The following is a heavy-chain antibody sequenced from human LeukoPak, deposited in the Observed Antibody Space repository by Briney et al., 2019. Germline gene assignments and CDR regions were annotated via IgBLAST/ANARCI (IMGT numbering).Heavy chain of an antibody. J-gene: IGHJ3*02. CDR1: GGSFSGYYWR. CDR2: IYYSGST. V-gene: IGHV4-31*11. Sequence: SETLSLTCAVYGGSFSGYYWRWSWIRQHPGKGLEWIGYIYYSGSTYYNPSLKSRVTISVDTSKNQFSLKLSSVTAADTAVYYCARDRGYSYGRWAFDIWGQGTMVTVSS. CDR3: ARDRGYSYGRWAFDI. D-gene: IGHD5-18*01.